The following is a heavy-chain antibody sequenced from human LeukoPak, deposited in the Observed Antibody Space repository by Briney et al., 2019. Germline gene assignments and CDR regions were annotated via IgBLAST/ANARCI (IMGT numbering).Heavy chain of an antibody. Sequence: ASVKVSCKVSGYTLTELSMHWVRQAPGKGLEWMGGFGPEDGETIYAQKFQGRVTMTEDTSTDTAYMELSSLRSEDTAVYYCATDWSTIFGVADRDDAFDIWGQGTMVTVSS. D-gene: IGHD3-3*01. CDR3: ATDWSTIFGVADRDDAFDI. CDR1: GYTLTELS. V-gene: IGHV1-24*01. CDR2: FGPEDGET. J-gene: IGHJ3*02.